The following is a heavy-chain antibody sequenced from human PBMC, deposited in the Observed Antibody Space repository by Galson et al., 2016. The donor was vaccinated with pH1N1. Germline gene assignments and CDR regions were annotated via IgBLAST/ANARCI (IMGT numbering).Heavy chain of an antibody. D-gene: IGHD4-17*01. CDR2: IYWNDDQ. CDR1: GFSLSTSGVG. CDR3: ARSDYGDYVGGLHY. J-gene: IGHJ4*02. Sequence: PALVKPTQTLTLTCTFSGFSLSTSGVGVGWIRQPPGKALEWLALIYWNDDQRYSPSLKSRLTITKDTSKNQVVLTVTNMDPVDTATYYCARSDYGDYVGGLHYWGQGTLVTVSS. V-gene: IGHV2-5*01.